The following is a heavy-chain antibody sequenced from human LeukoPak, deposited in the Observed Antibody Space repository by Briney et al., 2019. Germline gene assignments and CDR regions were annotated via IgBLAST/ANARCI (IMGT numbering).Heavy chain of an antibody. Sequence: SETLSLTCAVYGGSFIGYYWSWIRQPPGKGLEWIGEINHSGSTNYNPSLKSRVTISVETSKNQFSLKLSSVTAADTAVYHCARGGLARYCSSTSCYLWFDPWGQGPLVTVSS. D-gene: IGHD2-2*01. CDR2: INHSGST. CDR1: GGSFIGYY. V-gene: IGHV4-34*01. CDR3: ARGGLARYCSSTSCYLWFDP. J-gene: IGHJ5*02.